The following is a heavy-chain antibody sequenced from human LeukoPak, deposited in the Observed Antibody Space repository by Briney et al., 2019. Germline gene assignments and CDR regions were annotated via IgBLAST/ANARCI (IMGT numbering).Heavy chain of an antibody. D-gene: IGHD4-17*01. J-gene: IGHJ4*02. CDR3: ARAAGDYVRFDY. V-gene: IGHV3-48*03. CDR2: IRGSGTTI. CDR1: GFTFSSYE. Sequence: GGSLRLSCAGSGFTFSSYEMNWVRQAPGKGLEWVSYIRGSGTTISYADSVKGRFTISRDNAKNSLYLQTNSLRGEDTAIYYCARAAGDYVRFDYWGQGTLVTVSS.